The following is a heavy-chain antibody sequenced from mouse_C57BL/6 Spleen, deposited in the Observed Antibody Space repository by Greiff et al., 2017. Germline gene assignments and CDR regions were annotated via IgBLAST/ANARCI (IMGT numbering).Heavy chain of an antibody. CDR3: ARQVYDGYYEAWFAY. V-gene: IGHV5-6*01. D-gene: IGHD2-3*01. CDR2: ISSGGSYT. J-gene: IGHJ3*01. CDR1: GFTFSSYG. Sequence: EVQGVESGGDLVKPGGSLKLSCAASGFTFSSYGMSWVRQTPDKRLEWVATISSGGSYTYYPDSVKGRFTISRDNAKNTLYLQMSSLKSEDTAMYYCARQVYDGYYEAWFAYWGQGTLVTVSA.